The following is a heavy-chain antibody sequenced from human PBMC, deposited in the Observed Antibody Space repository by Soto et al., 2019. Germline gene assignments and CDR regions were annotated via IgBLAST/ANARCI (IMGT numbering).Heavy chain of an antibody. CDR2: ISYDGRNK. V-gene: IGHV3-30*04. J-gene: IGHJ4*02. D-gene: IGHD2-15*01. Sequence: QVQLVESGGGVVQPGRSLRLSCEASGFTFSSYAMHWVRQAPGKGLEWVAVISYDGRNKYYADSVEGRFTISRDNSKNMLYLKMNSLRAEDTAVYYCARPCPRGSGGSPTGYWGQGTLVTVS. CDR3: ARPCPRGSGGSPTGY. CDR1: GFTFSSYA.